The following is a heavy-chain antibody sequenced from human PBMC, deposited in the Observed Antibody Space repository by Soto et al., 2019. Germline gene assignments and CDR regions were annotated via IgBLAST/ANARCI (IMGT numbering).Heavy chain of an antibody. V-gene: IGHV3-30*03. CDR2: ISYDGTNK. CDR3: ARMMAYYCDY. Sequence: QVQLVESGGGVVQPGRSLRLSCAASGFTFNKYGFHWVRQAPGKGLEWVALISYDGTNKYYPDSLKGRFTISRDNSKNTLYLQMNSLRAEDTAVYYWARMMAYYCDYWGQGTLVTVSS. D-gene: IGHD3-16*01. CDR1: GFTFNKYG. J-gene: IGHJ4*02.